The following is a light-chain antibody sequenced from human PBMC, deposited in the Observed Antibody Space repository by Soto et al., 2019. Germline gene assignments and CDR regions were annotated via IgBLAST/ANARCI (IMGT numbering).Light chain of an antibody. Sequence: DIQLTQSPSSLSASLGDRVTLACQASQDIAKSLSWFQQKPGKAPNLLIYAASNLEAGVPSRFSAGGSGTNFSLIISSLQPQDVATYYCQQYHTFPYTFGRET. CDR1: QDIAKS. V-gene: IGKV1-33*01. CDR2: AAS. J-gene: IGKJ2*01. CDR3: QQYHTFPYT.